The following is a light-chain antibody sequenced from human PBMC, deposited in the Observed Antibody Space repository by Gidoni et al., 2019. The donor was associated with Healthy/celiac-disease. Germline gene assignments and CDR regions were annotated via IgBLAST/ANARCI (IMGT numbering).Light chain of an antibody. CDR2: DTS. CDR3: LLSYSGARFVV. CDR1: TGAVTSGHY. Sequence: QAVVTQEPSLTVSPGGTVTLPCGSSTGAVTSGHYPYWFQQKPGQAPRTLIYDTSNKRSWTPARFSGSLLGGKAALTLSGAQPEDEAEYYCLLSYSGARFVVFGGGTKLTVL. V-gene: IGLV7-46*01. J-gene: IGLJ2*01.